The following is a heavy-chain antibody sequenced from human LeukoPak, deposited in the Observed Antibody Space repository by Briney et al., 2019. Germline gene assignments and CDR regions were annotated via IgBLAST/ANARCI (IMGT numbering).Heavy chain of an antibody. J-gene: IGHJ6*03. V-gene: IGHV3-23*01. CDR1: GFTFSSYA. CDR3: AKDKGIAAAPLDYMDV. D-gene: IGHD6-13*01. Sequence: GGSLRLSCAASGFTFSSYAMGWVRQAPGEGLEWVSAISGSGGSTYYADSVKGRFTISRDNSKNTLYLQMNSLRAEDTAVYYCAKDKGIAAAPLDYMDVWGKGTTVTVSS. CDR2: ISGSGGST.